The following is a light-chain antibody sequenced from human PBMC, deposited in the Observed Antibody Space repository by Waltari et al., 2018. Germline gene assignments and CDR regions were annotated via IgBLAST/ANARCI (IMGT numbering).Light chain of an antibody. Sequence: DIQMSQSPSSLSTSIGDRVTITCRASQDITSYLNWYQQKPGKAHKHLIHNTNNLVSGVASRFSGSGSRTECNLTISSLQPADFATYYCQQANTYPLTFCEGTNVEVK. J-gene: IGKJ4*01. CDR3: QQANTYPLT. CDR1: QDITSY. V-gene: IGKV1-17*01. CDR2: NTN.